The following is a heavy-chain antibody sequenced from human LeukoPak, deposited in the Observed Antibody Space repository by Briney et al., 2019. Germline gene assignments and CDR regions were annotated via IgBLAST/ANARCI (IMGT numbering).Heavy chain of an antibody. V-gene: IGHV3-21*01. CDR1: GFTFSSYS. D-gene: IGHD1-26*01. CDR2: ISSSSYI. CDR3: ALELVGEYFQH. Sequence: GGSLRLSCAASGFTFSSYSTNWVRQAPGKGLEWVSSISSSSYIYYADSVKGRFTISRDNAKNSLYLQMNSLRAEDTAVYYCALELVGEYFQHWGQGTLVTVSS. J-gene: IGHJ1*01.